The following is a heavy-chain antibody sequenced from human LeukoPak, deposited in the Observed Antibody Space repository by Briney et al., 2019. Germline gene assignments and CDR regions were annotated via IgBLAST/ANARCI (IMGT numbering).Heavy chain of an antibody. CDR1: GGSISSSNW. J-gene: IGHJ5*02. CDR3: ARDLRGYYDSSGPNWFDP. Sequence: PSETLSLTCAVSGGSISSSNWWSWVRQPPGKGLEWIGEIYHSGSTNYNPSLKSRVTISVDKSKNQFSLKLSSVTAADTAVYYCARDLRGYYDSSGPNWFDPWGQGTLVTVSS. D-gene: IGHD3-22*01. V-gene: IGHV4-4*02. CDR2: IYHSGST.